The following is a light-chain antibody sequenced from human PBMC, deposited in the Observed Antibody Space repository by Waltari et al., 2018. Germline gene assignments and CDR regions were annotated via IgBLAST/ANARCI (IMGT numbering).Light chain of an antibody. CDR1: QIISNW. Sequence: DIQMTQSPSTLSASVGDRFTITCRASQIISNWLAWYQQKPGKAPKLLIYKASTLESGVPSRFSGRGSGTEFTLTISSLQPDDFATYYCQQYNSYSLLTFGGGTKVEIK. V-gene: IGKV1-5*03. J-gene: IGKJ4*01. CDR2: KAS. CDR3: QQYNSYSLLT.